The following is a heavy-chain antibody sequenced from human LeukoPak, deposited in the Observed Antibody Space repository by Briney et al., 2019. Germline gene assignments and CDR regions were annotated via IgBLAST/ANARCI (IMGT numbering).Heavy chain of an antibody. CDR3: ARRGITMVRGVIITLDNWFDP. D-gene: IGHD3-10*01. CDR1: GYTFTSYG. V-gene: IGHV1-18*01. Sequence: GASVKVSCKASGYTFTSYGISWVLQAPGQGLEWMGWIGAYNGNTNYAQKLQGRVTMTTDTSTSTAYMELRSLRSDDTAVYYCARRGITMVRGVIITLDNWFDPWGQGTLVTVSS. CDR2: IGAYNGNT. J-gene: IGHJ5*02.